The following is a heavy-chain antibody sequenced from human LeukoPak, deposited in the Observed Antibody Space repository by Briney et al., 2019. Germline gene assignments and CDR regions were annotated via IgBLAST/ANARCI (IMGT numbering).Heavy chain of an antibody. Sequence: EGSLRLSCAASGFTFSSYGMHWVRQAPGKGLEWVAFIRYDGSSQRYTDSVKGRFTISRDNSKNTVYLQMNSLRAEDTAVYYCAKRRDVAAGGSGAFDYWGQGSLVTVSS. V-gene: IGHV3-30*02. J-gene: IGHJ4*02. CDR1: GFTFSSYG. D-gene: IGHD6-13*01. CDR2: IRYDGSSQ. CDR3: AKRRDVAAGGSGAFDY.